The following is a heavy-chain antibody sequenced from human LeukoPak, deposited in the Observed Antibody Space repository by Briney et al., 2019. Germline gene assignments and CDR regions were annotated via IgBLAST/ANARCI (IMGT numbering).Heavy chain of an antibody. J-gene: IGHJ4*02. CDR3: AKVLSLRHFDWVLYIDH. D-gene: IGHD3-9*01. CDR1: GFTFRIYA. V-gene: IGHV3-23*01. CDR2: LSGTGDST. Sequence: PSGSLRLSCAAPGFTFRIYAMRSVRQTPGRGLECVSTLSGTGDSTYYADSVKGRFTISRDNSKNALYLQMNSLRAEDTAVYYCAKVLSLRHFDWVLYIDHCGQGTPVTVSS.